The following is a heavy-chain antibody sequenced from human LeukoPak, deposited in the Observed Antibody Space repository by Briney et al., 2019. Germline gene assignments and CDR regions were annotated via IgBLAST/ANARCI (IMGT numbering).Heavy chain of an antibody. J-gene: IGHJ1*01. V-gene: IGHV4-34*01. CDR1: GGSFSGYY. CDR3: ARGQRLRWERIYFQH. Sequence: SETLGLPRAVYGGSFSGYYWSWIRQPPGKGLEWIGEINHSGSTNYNPSLKSRVTISVDTSKNQFSLKLSSVTAADTAVYYCARGQRLRWERIYFQHWGQGTLCSASS. CDR2: INHSGST. D-gene: IGHD4-23*01.